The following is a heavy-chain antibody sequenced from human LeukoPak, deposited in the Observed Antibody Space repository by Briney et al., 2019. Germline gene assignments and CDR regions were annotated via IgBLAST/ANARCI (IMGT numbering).Heavy chain of an antibody. CDR1: GFTVSSNY. D-gene: IGHD6-13*01. J-gene: IGHJ4*02. CDR3: ARSAAAGPFDY. V-gene: IGHV3-66*01. Sequence: GGPLRLSCAASGFTVSSNYMSWVRQAPGKGLEWVSVIYSGGSTYYADSVKGRFTISRDNSKNTLYLQTNSLRAEDTAVYYCARSAAAGPFDYWGQGTLVTVSS. CDR2: IYSGGST.